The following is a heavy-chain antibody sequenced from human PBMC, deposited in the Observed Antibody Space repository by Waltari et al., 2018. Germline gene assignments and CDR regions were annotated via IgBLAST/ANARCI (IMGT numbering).Heavy chain of an antibody. J-gene: IGHJ3*02. CDR1: GYRFTSYW. CDR2: IYLGAPNT. CDR3: ARRNDAFHI. Sequence: EVQLVQSGAEVKKQGESLKSSCKGSGYRFTSYWIGWVRQMTGKGSDGMVIIYLGAPNTRYIPSVQGQVTMSADKSTSTAYLQWSSLKASDTAMYYCARRNDAFHIWGQGTMVTVSS. V-gene: IGHV5-51*03.